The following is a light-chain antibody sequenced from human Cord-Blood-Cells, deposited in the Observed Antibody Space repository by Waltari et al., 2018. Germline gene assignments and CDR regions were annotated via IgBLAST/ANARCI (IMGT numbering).Light chain of an antibody. Sequence: DIQMTQSPSSLSASVGDRVTITCRASQSISSYLNWYQQKPRKAPKLLIYAASSLQGGVPSRFSGSGSGTDFTLTISSLQPGDFATYYCQQSYSTSITFGQGTRLEIK. V-gene: IGKV1-39*01. CDR1: QSISSY. J-gene: IGKJ5*01. CDR2: AAS. CDR3: QQSYSTSIT.